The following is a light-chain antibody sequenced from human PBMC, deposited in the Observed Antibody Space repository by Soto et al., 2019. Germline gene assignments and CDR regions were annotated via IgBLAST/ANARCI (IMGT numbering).Light chain of an antibody. CDR1: NSNIGSGYG. Sequence: QSVLTQPPSVSGAPGQRVTISCTGNNSNIGSGYGLHWYQQLPGMAPKLLIYDDNNRPSGVPDRFSGSTSGTSASLAITGLQAEDEADYYCQSYDRTLSASVFGGGTKLTVL. V-gene: IGLV1-40*01. CDR3: QSYDRTLSASV. CDR2: DDN. J-gene: IGLJ3*02.